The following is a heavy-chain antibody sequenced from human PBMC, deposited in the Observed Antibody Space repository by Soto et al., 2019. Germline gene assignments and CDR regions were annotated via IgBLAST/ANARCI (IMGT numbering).Heavy chain of an antibody. CDR2: INHSGST. V-gene: IGHV4-34*01. D-gene: IGHD3-10*01. CDR1: GGSFSGYY. Sequence: SETLSLTCAVYGGSFSGYYWGWIRHPPGKGLEWIGEINHSGSTNYNPSLKSRVTISVDTSKNQFSLKLSSVTAADTAVYYCARVLLWFGELPLFRFDPWGQGTLVTVSS. J-gene: IGHJ5*02. CDR3: ARVLLWFGELPLFRFDP.